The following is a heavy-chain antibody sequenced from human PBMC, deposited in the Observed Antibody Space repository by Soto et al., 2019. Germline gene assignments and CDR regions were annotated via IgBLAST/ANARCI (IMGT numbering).Heavy chain of an antibody. J-gene: IGHJ6*02. Sequence: GSLRLSCAASGFTFSSYSMNWVRQAPGKGLEWVSSISSSSSYIYYADSVKGRFTISRDNAKNSLYLQMNSLRAEDTAVYYCARGASLLRFLERVRYYYYYGMDVWGQGTTVTVSS. CDR3: ARGASLLRFLERVRYYYYYGMDV. CDR1: GFTFSSYS. D-gene: IGHD3-3*01. CDR2: ISSSSSYI. V-gene: IGHV3-21*01.